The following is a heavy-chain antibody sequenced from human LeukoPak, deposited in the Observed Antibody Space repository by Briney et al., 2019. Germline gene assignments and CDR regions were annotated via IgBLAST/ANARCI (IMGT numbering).Heavy chain of an antibody. Sequence: GRSLRLSCAASGFTFSSYAMHWVRQAPGKGLEWVAVISYDGSNKYYADSVKGRFTISRDNSKNTLYLQMNSLRAEDTAVYYCARDSHAPFDYWGQGTLVTVSS. CDR3: ARDSHAPFDY. D-gene: IGHD2-8*01. CDR1: GFTFSSYA. V-gene: IGHV3-30-3*01. CDR2: ISYDGSNK. J-gene: IGHJ4*02.